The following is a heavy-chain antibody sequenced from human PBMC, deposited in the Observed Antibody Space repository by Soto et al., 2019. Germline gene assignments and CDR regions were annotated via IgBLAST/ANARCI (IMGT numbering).Heavy chain of an antibody. D-gene: IGHD5-18*01. V-gene: IGHV4-4*02. J-gene: IGHJ5*02. CDR3: ARDPSAGDTAMVTRWFDP. Sequence: SETLSLTCAVSGGSISSSNWWSWVRQPPGKGLEWIGEIYHSGSTNYNPSLKSRVTISVDKSKNQFSLKLSSVTAADTAVYYCARDPSAGDTAMVTRWFDPWGQGTLVTSPQ. CDR1: GGSISSSNW. CDR2: IYHSGST.